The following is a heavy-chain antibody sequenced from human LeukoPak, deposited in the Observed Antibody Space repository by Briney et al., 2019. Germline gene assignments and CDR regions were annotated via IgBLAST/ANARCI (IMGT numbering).Heavy chain of an antibody. D-gene: IGHD3-22*01. Sequence: ASVKVSCEASGYTFTSYYMHWVRQAPGQGLEWMGIINPSGGSTSYAQKFQGRVTMTRDTSTSTVYMELSSLRSEDTAVYYCARGGETYYYDSSGSNYFDYWGQGTLVTVSS. CDR3: ARGGETYYYDSSGSNYFDY. V-gene: IGHV1-46*01. CDR1: GYTFTSYY. CDR2: INPSGGST. J-gene: IGHJ4*02.